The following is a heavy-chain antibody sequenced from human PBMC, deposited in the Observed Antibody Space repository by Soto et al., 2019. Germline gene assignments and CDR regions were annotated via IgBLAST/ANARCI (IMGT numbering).Heavy chain of an antibody. CDR2: ISAYNGNT. V-gene: IGHV1-18*04. J-gene: IGHJ6*02. CDR3: ATVYCSSTSCYGDYYYYGMDV. CDR1: GYTFTSYG. D-gene: IGHD2-2*01. Sequence: ASVKVSCKASGYTFTSYGISWVRQAPGQGLEWMGWISAYNGNTNYAQKLQGRVTMTTDTSTSTAYMEPRSLRSDDTAVYYCATVYCSSTSCYGDYYYYGMDVWGQGTTVTVSS.